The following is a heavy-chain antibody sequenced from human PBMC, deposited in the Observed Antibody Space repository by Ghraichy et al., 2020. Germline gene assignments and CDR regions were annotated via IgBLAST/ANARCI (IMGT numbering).Heavy chain of an antibody. D-gene: IGHD4-11*01. CDR2: ISGSGGST. CDR1: GFTFSSYA. Sequence: GGSLRLSCAASGFTFSSYAMSWVRQAPGKGLEWVSAISGSGGSTYYADSVKGRFTISRDNSKNTLYLQMNSLRAEDTAVYYCAKDPTYSNYEEIDYWGQGTLVTVSS. V-gene: IGHV3-23*01. CDR3: AKDPTYSNYEEIDY. J-gene: IGHJ4*02.